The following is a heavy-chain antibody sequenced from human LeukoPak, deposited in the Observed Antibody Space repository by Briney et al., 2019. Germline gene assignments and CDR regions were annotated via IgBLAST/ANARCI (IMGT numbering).Heavy chain of an antibody. V-gene: IGHV3-74*01. CDR1: GFTFSNSW. CDR2: ISPDGREI. J-gene: IGHJ4*02. D-gene: IGHD1-20*01. CDR3: ATYNWGYDVDY. Sequence: GGSLRLSCAASGFTFSNSWMYWVRQAPEKGLVWVSGISPDGREIRYADSVKGRYTISRDNAKYTLYLQMNSLRADDTAVYYCATYNWGYDVDYWGEGSLVTVSS.